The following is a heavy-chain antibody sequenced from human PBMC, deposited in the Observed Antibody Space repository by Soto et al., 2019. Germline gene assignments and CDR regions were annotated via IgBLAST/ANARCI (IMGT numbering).Heavy chain of an antibody. Sequence: QVQLVESGGGVVQPGRSLRLSCAASGFTFSSYAMHWVRQAPGKGLEWVAVISYDGSNKYYADSVKGRFTISRDNSKNTLYLQMNSLRAEDTAVYYCARAIGATAAWCDYWGQGTLVTVSS. CDR3: ARAIGATAAWCDY. V-gene: IGHV3-30-3*01. J-gene: IGHJ4*02. CDR2: ISYDGSNK. D-gene: IGHD2-15*01. CDR1: GFTFSSYA.